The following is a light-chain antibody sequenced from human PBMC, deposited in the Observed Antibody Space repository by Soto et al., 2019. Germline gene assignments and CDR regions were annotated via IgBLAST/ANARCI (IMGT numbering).Light chain of an antibody. CDR1: SSNIGAGYD. CDR2: GNS. CDR3: CSYAGSSTYV. J-gene: IGLJ1*01. V-gene: IGLV1-40*01. Sequence: QSVLTQPPSVSGAPGQRVTISCTGSSSNIGAGYDVHWYQQLPGTAPKLLIYGNSNRPSGVPDRFSGSKSGNTASLTVPILQAEDEADYYCCSYAGSSTYVFGTGTKVTVL.